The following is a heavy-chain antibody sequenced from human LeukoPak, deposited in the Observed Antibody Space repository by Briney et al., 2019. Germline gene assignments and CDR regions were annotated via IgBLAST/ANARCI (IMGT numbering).Heavy chain of an antibody. CDR2: INHSGST. Sequence: SETLSLTCTVSGGSISSSSYYWGWIRQPPGKGLEWIGEINHSGSTNYNPSLKSRVTISVDTSKNQFSLKLSSVTAADTAVYYCARARLERLFRVFHEKYYFDYWGQGTLVTVSS. CDR1: GGSISSSSYY. D-gene: IGHD1-1*01. J-gene: IGHJ4*02. CDR3: ARARLERLFRVFHEKYYFDY. V-gene: IGHV4-39*07.